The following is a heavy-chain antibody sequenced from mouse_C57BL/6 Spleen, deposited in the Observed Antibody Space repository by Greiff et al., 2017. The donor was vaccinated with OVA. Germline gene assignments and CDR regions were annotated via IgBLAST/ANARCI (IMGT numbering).Heavy chain of an antibody. V-gene: IGHV1-55*01. D-gene: IGHD1-1*01. CDR2: IYPGSGST. J-gene: IGHJ4*01. CDR1: GYTFTSYW. CDR3: ARAGSSLYYAMDY. Sequence: QVQLQQPGAELVKPGASVKMSCKASGYTFTSYWITWVKQRPGQGLEWIGDIYPGSGSTNYNEKFKSKATLTVDTSSSTAYMQLSSLTSEDSAVYDCARAGSSLYYAMDYWGQGTSVTVSS.